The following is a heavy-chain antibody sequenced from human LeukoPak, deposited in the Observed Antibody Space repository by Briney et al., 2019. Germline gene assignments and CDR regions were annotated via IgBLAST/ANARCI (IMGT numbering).Heavy chain of an antibody. V-gene: IGHV3-66*02. CDR3: ARVTTYDFWSGYLFDY. J-gene: IGHJ4*02. CDR2: IYSGGST. Sequence: GGSLRLSCAASGFTVSSNYMSWVRQAPGKGLEWVSVIYSGGSTYYADSVKGRLTISRDNSKNTLYLQMNSLRAEDTAVYYCARVTTYDFWSGYLFDYWGQGTLVTVSS. CDR1: GFTVSSNY. D-gene: IGHD3-3*01.